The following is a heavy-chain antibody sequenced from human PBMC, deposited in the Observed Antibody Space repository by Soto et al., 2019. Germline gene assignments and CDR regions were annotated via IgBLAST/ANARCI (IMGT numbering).Heavy chain of an antibody. Sequence: EVQLLESGGGLVQPGGSLRLSCAASGFTFSSYAMSWVRQAPGKGLEWVSAISGSGGSTYYADSVKGRFTISRDNSKNTLYLQMNSLRAEDTAVYYCVKDRRLAAAGINWFDPWGQGTLVTVSS. CDR1: GFTFSSYA. V-gene: IGHV3-23*01. D-gene: IGHD6-13*01. CDR3: VKDRRLAAAGINWFDP. CDR2: ISGSGGST. J-gene: IGHJ5*02.